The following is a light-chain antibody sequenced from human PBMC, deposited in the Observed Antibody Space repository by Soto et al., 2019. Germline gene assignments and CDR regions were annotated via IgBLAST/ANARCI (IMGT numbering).Light chain of an antibody. CDR3: AAWDDTLNGLYV. Sequence: LTQPPSASGTPGQRVTISCSGSSSNIGSNTVSWYQHLPRTAPKLLIYSNNQRPSGVPDRFSGSKSGTSASLAISGLQSEDEADYHCAAWDDTLNGLYVFGTGTKVTVL. V-gene: IGLV1-44*01. CDR1: SSNIGSNT. J-gene: IGLJ1*01. CDR2: SNN.